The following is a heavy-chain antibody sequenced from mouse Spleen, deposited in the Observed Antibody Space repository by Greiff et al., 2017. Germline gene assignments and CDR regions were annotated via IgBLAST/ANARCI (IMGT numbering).Heavy chain of an antibody. V-gene: IGHV1-69*01. Sequence: QVQLQQPGAELVMPGASVKLSCKASGYTFTSYWMHWVKQRPGQGLEWIGEIDPSDSYTNYNQKFKGKATLTVDKSSSTAYMQRSSLTSEDSAVYYCARRAATPLGYAMDYWGQGTSVTVSS. CDR1: GYTFTSYW. D-gene: IGHD1-2*01. CDR2: IDPSDSYT. J-gene: IGHJ4*01. CDR3: ARRAATPLGYAMDY.